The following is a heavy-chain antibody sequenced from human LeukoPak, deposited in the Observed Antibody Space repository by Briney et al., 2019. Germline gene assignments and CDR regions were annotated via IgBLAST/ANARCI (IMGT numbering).Heavy chain of an antibody. J-gene: IGHJ3*02. V-gene: IGHV4-59*01. CDR1: GGSIRDYY. D-gene: IGHD4-17*01. CDR3: ARKNDYGDYFDAFDM. CDR2: MFHTGNS. Sequence: SETLSLTCSVSGGSIRDYYWSWIRQPPGKGLEWIGYMFHTGNSKDNPSLKSRLTMSVDTSENRFSLRLSSVTAADTAVYFCARKNDYGDYFDAFDMWGRGTMVTVSS.